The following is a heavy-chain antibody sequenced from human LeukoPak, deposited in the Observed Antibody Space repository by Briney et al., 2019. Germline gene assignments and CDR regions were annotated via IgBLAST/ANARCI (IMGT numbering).Heavy chain of an antibody. V-gene: IGHV4-59*12. CDR1: GGSISSYY. CDR2: IYYSGRT. CDR3: ARGSASSLLNAFDI. D-gene: IGHD2-21*01. J-gene: IGHJ3*02. Sequence: PSESLTLTCTVSGGSISSYYWNWIRQPPGKGLEWIVYIYYSGRTNYNPSLKSRVTISIDTSKNQFSLKLSSVTAADTAVYYCARGSASSLLNAFDIWGQGTMVTVSS.